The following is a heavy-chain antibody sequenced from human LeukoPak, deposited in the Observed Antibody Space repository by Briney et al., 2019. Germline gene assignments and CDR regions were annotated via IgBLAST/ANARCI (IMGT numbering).Heavy chain of an antibody. CDR3: ARHPVHGVVVPAAPVVYNWFDP. J-gene: IGHJ5*02. Sequence: GESLKISCKGSGYSFTSYWIGWVRQMPGKGLEWMGIIYPGDSDTRYSPSFQGQVTISADKSISTAYLQWSSLKASDTAMYYCARHPVHGVVVPAAPVVYNWFDPWGQGTLVTVSS. CDR1: GYSFTSYW. V-gene: IGHV5-51*01. CDR2: IYPGDSDT. D-gene: IGHD2-2*01.